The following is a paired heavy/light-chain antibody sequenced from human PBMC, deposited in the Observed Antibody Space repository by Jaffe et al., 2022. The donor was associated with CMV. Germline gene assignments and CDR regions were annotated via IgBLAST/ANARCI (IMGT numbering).Light chain of an antibody. V-gene: IGLV1-44*01. J-gene: IGLJ3*02. CDR2: SNS. CDR1: SSNIGNSR. CDR3: STWDDRLKGWV. Sequence: QSVLTQPPSASGTPGQRVTISCSETSSNIGNSRINWYQQIPGAAPKLLIFSNSQRPSGVPDRFSGSQSGTSASLAISGLQSEDDAIYYCSTWDDRLKGWVFGGGTKLTVL.
Heavy chain of an antibody. J-gene: IGHJ6*02. CDR3: AASSGDPYYFPLDV. V-gene: IGHV3-21*02. CDR2: ISKRSQYI. Sequence: EVQLVESGGDLVKPGGSLRLSCAASGFIFSNYNMHWVRQAPGKGLEWVSSISKRSQYIYYSDSTSGRFTISRDNARNSLYLQLSSLRGEDTAVYYCAASSGDPYYFPLDVWGQGTTVTVS. CDR1: GFIFSNYN. D-gene: IGHD4-17*01.